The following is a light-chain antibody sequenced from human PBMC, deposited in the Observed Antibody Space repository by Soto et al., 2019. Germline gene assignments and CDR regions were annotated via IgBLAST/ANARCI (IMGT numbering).Light chain of an antibody. Sequence: EIVMTQSPATLSVSPGERGTLSCRASQNLRSNVAWYQQRPGQAPRLLIFGASVRATGVPDRFSGSGSGTDFTLTINSLQSEDSAVYYCQNYNYWPPATFGGGTKVDNK. V-gene: IGKV3-15*01. CDR3: QNYNYWPPAT. J-gene: IGKJ4*01. CDR2: GAS. CDR1: QNLRSN.